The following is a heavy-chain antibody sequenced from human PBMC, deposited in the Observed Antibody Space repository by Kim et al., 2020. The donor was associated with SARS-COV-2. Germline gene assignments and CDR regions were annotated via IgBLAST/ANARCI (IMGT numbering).Heavy chain of an antibody. CDR2: INPSDGST. CDR1: GNTFTNYY. Sequence: ASVKVSCKASGNTFTNYYIYWVRQAPGQGLEWMGIINPSDGSTNYAQKFRDRVTMTRDTSTNSVYMDLSSMRSEDTAVYYCGRERGHCSGGSCYPGYYGM. J-gene: IGHJ6*01. V-gene: IGHV1-46*01. CDR3: GRERGHCSGGSCYPGYYGM. D-gene: IGHD2-15*01.